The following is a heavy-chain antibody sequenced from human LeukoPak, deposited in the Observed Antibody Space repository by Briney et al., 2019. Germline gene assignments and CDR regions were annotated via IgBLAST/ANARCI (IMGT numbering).Heavy chain of an antibody. CDR2: TYYRSKWYN. J-gene: IGHJ4*02. V-gene: IGHV6-1*01. CDR1: GDRVSSNSAT. CDR3: ATGYGGNSEFSY. D-gene: IGHD4-23*01. Sequence: SQTLSLTCAISGDRVSSNSATWNWIRQSPSRGLEWLGRTYYRSKWYNNYAVSVKSRITINPDTSKNQFSLQLNSVTPEDTAVYYCATGYGGNSEFSYWGQGTLVTVSS.